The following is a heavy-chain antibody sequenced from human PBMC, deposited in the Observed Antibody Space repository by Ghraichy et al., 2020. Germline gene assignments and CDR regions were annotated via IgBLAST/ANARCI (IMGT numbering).Heavy chain of an antibody. CDR2: INHSGST. V-gene: IGHV4-34*01. CDR1: GGSFSGYY. J-gene: IGHJ6*03. Sequence: SETLSLTCAVYGGSFSGYYWSWIRQPPGKGLEWIGEINHSGSTNYNPSLKSRVTISVDTSKNQFSLKLSSVTAADTAVYYCARGGYVLRFLEWLSNNYYYYYYMDVWGKGTTVTVSS. CDR3: ARGGYVLRFLEWLSNNYYYYYYMDV. D-gene: IGHD3-3*01.